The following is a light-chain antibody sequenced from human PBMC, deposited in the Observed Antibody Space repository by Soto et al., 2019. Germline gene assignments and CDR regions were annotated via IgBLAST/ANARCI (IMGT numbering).Light chain of an antibody. Sequence: QSALTQPPSASGSPGQSVTISCTGTKTDIGVYDFVSWYQHHPGKAPRLLIYEVVQRPSGVPDRFSGSKSGNTASLTVSGLQAADEADYFCKSYAGRNTYVFGSGTKVTVL. J-gene: IGLJ1*01. CDR2: EVV. CDR3: KSYAGRNTYV. CDR1: KTDIGVYDF. V-gene: IGLV2-8*01.